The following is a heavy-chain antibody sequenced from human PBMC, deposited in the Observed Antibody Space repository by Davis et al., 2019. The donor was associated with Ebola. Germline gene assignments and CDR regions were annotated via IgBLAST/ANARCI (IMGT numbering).Heavy chain of an antibody. J-gene: IGHJ4*02. CDR3: VMDCSDANCGVTYFFDF. CDR1: GYTPPSYG. CDR2: VSAYNDDT. V-gene: IGHV1-18*01. Sequence: ASVKVSCKASGYTPPSYGISWVRQAPGQGLEWVGWVSAYNDDTRYARRLQGRVTMTLDTSTSTAYMELRSLTSDDTAMYYCVMDCSDANCGVTYFFDFWGQGTPVTVSS. D-gene: IGHD2-15*01.